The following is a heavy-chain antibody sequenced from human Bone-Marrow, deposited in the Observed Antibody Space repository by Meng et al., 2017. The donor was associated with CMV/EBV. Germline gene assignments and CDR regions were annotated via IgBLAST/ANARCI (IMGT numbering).Heavy chain of an antibody. CDR2: IIPIFGTA. V-gene: IGHV1-69*12. D-gene: IGHD3-16*02. J-gene: IGHJ5*02. CDR1: GGTFISYA. CDR3: ARGRYSPNWFDP. Sequence: QVQLGQAGAEGKKAGSSLKASCKASGGTFISYAISWVRQAPGQGLEWMGGIIPIFGTANYAQKFQGRVTITADESTSTAYMELSSLRSEDTAVYYCARGRYSPNWFDPWGQGTLVTVSS.